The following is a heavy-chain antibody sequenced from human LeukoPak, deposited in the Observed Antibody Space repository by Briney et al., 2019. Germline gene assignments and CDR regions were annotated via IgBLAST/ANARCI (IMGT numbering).Heavy chain of an antibody. CDR1: GFTFSSYA. CDR3: AKEARVVGAKDY. Sequence: GGSLRLSCAASGFTFSSYAMTWVRQAPGKGLEWVSVISGSGGSTYYADPVKGRFTISRDNSKNTLYLQMNSLRAEDTAVYYCAKEARVVGAKDYWGQGTLVTVSS. V-gene: IGHV3-23*01. CDR2: ISGSGGST. D-gene: IGHD1-26*01. J-gene: IGHJ4*02.